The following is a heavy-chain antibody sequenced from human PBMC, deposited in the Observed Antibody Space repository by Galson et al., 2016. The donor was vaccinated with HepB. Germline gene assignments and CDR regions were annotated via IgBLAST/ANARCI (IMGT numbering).Heavy chain of an antibody. V-gene: IGHV3-74*01. CDR1: GLTFGNYV. Sequence: SLRLSCAASGLTFGNYVMSWVRQAPGKGLVWVSRINRDESSTSYADYVKGRFTISRDNAKNTLYLQMNSLRAEDTAVYYCARDPSYYSGMDVWGQGTTVTVSS. J-gene: IGHJ6*02. CDR3: ARDPSYYSGMDV. CDR2: INRDESST.